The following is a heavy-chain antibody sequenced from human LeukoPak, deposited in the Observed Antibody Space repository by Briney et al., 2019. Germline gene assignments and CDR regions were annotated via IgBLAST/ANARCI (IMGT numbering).Heavy chain of an antibody. V-gene: IGHV3-23*01. CDR2: ISGSGGST. D-gene: IGHD3-9*01. CDR3: ARDLTEMSAFDI. Sequence: GGSLRLSCAASGFTFSSYAMSWIRQAPGKGLEWVSAISGSGGSTYYADSVKGRFTISRDNAKNSLYLQMNSLRAEDTAVYYCARDLTEMSAFDIWGQGTMVTVSS. CDR1: GFTFSSYA. J-gene: IGHJ3*02.